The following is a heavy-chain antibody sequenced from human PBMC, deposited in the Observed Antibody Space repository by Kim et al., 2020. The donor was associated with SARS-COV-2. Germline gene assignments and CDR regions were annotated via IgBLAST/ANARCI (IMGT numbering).Heavy chain of an antibody. J-gene: IGHJ5*02. Sequence: GGSLRLSCAASGFTFSSYGMHWVRQAPGKGLEWVAVIWYDGSNKYYADSVKGRFTISRDNSKNTLYLQMNSLRAEDTAVYYCAKEVAYYDSSGLNWFDPWGQGTLVTVSS. CDR1: GFTFSSYG. V-gene: IGHV3-33*06. CDR3: AKEVAYYDSSGLNWFDP. CDR2: IWYDGSNK. D-gene: IGHD3-22*01.